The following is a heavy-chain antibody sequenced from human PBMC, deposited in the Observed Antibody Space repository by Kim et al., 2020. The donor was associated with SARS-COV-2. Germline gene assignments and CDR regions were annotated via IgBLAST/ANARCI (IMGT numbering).Heavy chain of an antibody. CDR1: GYSFTSYW. CDR2: IDPSDSYT. Sequence: GASLQISCKGSGYSFTSYWISWVRQMPGKGLEWMGRIDPSDSYTNYSPSFQGHVTISADKSISTAYLQWSSLKASDTAMYYCASSYDFWSAYYGMDVWGQGTTVTVSS. CDR3: ASSYDFWSAYYGMDV. V-gene: IGHV5-10-1*01. D-gene: IGHD3-3*01. J-gene: IGHJ6*02.